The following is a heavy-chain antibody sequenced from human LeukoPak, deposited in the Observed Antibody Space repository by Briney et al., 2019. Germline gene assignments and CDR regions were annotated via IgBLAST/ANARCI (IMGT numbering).Heavy chain of an antibody. V-gene: IGHV3-7*05. Sequence: PRGSLRLSCAASGLTFSRYWMSWVRQAPGKGLEWMANINQEGSEKNYVDSVKSRFTISRDNAKYSLYLQMNSLRAEDTAVYYCARGYYDHFDYWGQGTMVTVFS. CDR2: INQEGSEK. J-gene: IGHJ4*02. D-gene: IGHD3-22*01. CDR1: GLTFSRYW. CDR3: ARGYYDHFDY.